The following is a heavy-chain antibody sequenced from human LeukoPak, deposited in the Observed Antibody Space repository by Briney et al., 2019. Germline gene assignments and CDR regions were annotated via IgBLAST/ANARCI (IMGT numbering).Heavy chain of an antibody. CDR2: IYYSGST. Sequence: SETLSLTCTVSGGSVSSGSYYWSWIRQPPGKGLEWIGYIYYSGSTNHNPSLKSRVTISVDTSKNQFSLKLSSVTAADTAVYYCARVGGDSSSWYLDYYYGMDVWGQGTTVTVSS. CDR1: GGSVSSGSYY. D-gene: IGHD6-13*01. V-gene: IGHV4-61*01. J-gene: IGHJ6*02. CDR3: ARVGGDSSSWYLDYYYGMDV.